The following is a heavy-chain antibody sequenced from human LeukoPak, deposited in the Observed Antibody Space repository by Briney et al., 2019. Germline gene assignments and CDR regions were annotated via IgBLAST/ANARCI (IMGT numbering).Heavy chain of an antibody. J-gene: IGHJ5*02. CDR3: ARDEARYSSGYYPNWFDL. Sequence: ASVKASCKASGYTFTSYGISWVRQAPGQGLEWMGWISGYNGYTHYANNHQGRVTMTTDTSTSTAYMELRSLRSDDTAVYYCARDEARYSSGYYPNWFDLWGQGTLVTVSS. D-gene: IGHD3-22*01. CDR2: ISGYNGYT. V-gene: IGHV1-18*01. CDR1: GYTFTSYG.